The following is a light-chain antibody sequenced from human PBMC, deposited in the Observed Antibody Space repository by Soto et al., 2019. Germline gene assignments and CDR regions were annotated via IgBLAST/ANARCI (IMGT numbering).Light chain of an antibody. Sequence: EIVLTQSPGTLSLSPGERATLSCRASQSVTNNYLAWYQQKPGQAPRLLIYEAAIRATGIPARFSASGSGTDFILTISSLAPEDFAVYFCQQRFSWPLTFGGGTKVDI. CDR3: QQRFSWPLT. CDR1: QSVTNNY. CDR2: EAA. J-gene: IGKJ4*01. V-gene: IGKV3D-20*02.